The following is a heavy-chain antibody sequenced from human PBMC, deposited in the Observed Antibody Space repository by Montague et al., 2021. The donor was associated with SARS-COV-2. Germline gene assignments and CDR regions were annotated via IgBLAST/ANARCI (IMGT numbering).Heavy chain of an antibody. CDR1: GFTFSYYW. CDR2: MNHGDIAK. D-gene: IGHD6-13*01. J-gene: IGHJ6*02. Sequence: RLSWSASGFTFSYYWMTWVRQAPGKGLEWVSNMNHGDIAKDYADSVKGRFTISRDNAKNSLYLQMNSLRAEDTAVYYCARVYTTSSIPASRMDVWGQGTTVTVSS. CDR3: ARVYTTSSIPASRMDV. V-gene: IGHV3-7*03.